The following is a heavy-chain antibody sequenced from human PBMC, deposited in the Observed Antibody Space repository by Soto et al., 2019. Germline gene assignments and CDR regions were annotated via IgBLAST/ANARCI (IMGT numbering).Heavy chain of an antibody. V-gene: IGHV1-69*02. J-gene: IGHJ5*02. CDR1: GGTLSSYT. CDR3: ARVKGYCSGTSQRDLECCGKGP. CDR2: VIPNLGVT. Sequence: GASVKVSCKASGGTLSSYTFSWVRQAPGQGLEWMGRVIPNLGVTNYAKKFQGRFTIVVDTSTSTAYMELDSLRYEDTAVYYRARVKGYCSGTSQRDLECCGKGPWG. D-gene: IGHD2-2*01.